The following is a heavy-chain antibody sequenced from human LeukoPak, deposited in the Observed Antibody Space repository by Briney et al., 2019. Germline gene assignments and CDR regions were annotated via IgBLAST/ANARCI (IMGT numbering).Heavy chain of an antibody. J-gene: IGHJ6*02. V-gene: IGHV4-59*08. CDR2: IYYSGST. Sequence: SSETLSLTCTVSGGSISSYYWSWIRQPPGKGLEWIGYIYYSGSTNYNPSLKSRVTISVDTSKNQFSLKLSSVTAADTAVYYCARYGSGSHSFGMDVWGQGTTVTVSS. D-gene: IGHD3-10*01. CDR1: GGSISSYY. CDR3: ARYGSGSHSFGMDV.